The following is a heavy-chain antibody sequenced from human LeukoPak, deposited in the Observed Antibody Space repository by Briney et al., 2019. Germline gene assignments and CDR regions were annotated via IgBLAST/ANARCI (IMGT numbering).Heavy chain of an antibody. CDR3: ARERGDDYGDYVSYFDY. Sequence: SETLSLTCAVYGGSFSGYYWSWIRQPPGKGLEWIGYIYYSGSTNYNPSLKSRVTISVDTSKNQFSLKLSSVTVADTAVYYCARERGDDYGDYVSYFDYWGQGTLVTVSS. CDR2: IYYSGST. V-gene: IGHV4-59*01. CDR1: GGSFSGYY. J-gene: IGHJ4*02. D-gene: IGHD4-17*01.